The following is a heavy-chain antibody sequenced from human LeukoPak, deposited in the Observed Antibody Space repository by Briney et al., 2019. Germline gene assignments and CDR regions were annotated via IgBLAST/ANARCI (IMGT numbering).Heavy chain of an antibody. D-gene: IGHD4-23*01. CDR3: ARGYGGTYDY. J-gene: IGHJ4*02. V-gene: IGHV4-59*01. Sequence: SETLSLTCTVSGVSISSYYWSWIRQPPGKGLEWIGYIYYSGSTNYNPSLKSRVTISVDTSKNQFSLKLSSVTAADTAVYYCARGYGGTYDYWGQGTLVTVSS. CDR1: GVSISSYY. CDR2: IYYSGST.